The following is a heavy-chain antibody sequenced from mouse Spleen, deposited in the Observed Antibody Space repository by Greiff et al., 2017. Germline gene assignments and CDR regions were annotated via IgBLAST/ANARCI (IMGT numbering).Heavy chain of an antibody. CDR2: INPNNGGT. CDR3: ARGNYRYDGGAFAY. Sequence: VQLQQSGPELVKPGASVKMSCKASGYTFTDYNMHWVKQSHGKSLEWIGYINPNNGGTSYNQKFKGKATLTVNKSSSTAYMELRSLTSEDSAVYYCARGNYRYDGGAFAYWGQGTLVTVSA. J-gene: IGHJ3*01. D-gene: IGHD2-14*01. V-gene: IGHV1-22*01. CDR1: GYTFTDYN.